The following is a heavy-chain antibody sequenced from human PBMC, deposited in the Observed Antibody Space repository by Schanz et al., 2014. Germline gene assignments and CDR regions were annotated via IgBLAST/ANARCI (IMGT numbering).Heavy chain of an antibody. Sequence: QAQLQESGPGLEKPSQTLSLTCTVSGGSVSSGGDYWSRIRQHPGKGLEWIGFISYSGSTDYNPSLKSRVTISVDTSKNQFSLNLSSATAADTAVYYCARDRGHGDLPGDIWGQGTMVTVSS. CDR1: GGSVSSGGDY. J-gene: IGHJ3*02. CDR3: ARDRGHGDLPGDI. CDR2: ISYSGST. V-gene: IGHV4-31*03. D-gene: IGHD4-17*01.